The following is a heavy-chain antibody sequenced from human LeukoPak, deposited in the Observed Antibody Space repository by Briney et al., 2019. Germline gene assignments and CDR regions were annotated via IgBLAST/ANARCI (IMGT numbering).Heavy chain of an antibody. J-gene: IGHJ4*02. Sequence: GGSLRLSCAASGFTVSSNYMSWVRQVPGKGLEWVSAISSGGDNTYYADSVKGRLTISRDNSKNTLYVQMTSLRAEDTAVYYCAREDATMVLSLDYWGQGALVTVSS. CDR1: GFTVSSNY. CDR3: AREDATMVLSLDY. V-gene: IGHV3-23*01. D-gene: IGHD5-18*01. CDR2: ISSGGDNT.